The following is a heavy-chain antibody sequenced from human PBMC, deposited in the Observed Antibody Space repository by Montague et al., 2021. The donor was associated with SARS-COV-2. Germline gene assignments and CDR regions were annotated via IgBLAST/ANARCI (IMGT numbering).Heavy chain of an antibody. CDR3: ARQHPLIVISGVADS. D-gene: IGHD3-3*01. CDR2: ISGSSVHI. Sequence: SLRLSCAASGFTFVSYTMNWFRQAPGKGLEWVSSISGSSVHIYYADSLRGRFTISRDNAKNSLHLQMNTLSADDTAVYYCARQHPLIVISGVADSWGQGTLVTVSS. CDR1: GFTFVSYT. V-gene: IGHV3-21*01. J-gene: IGHJ5*01.